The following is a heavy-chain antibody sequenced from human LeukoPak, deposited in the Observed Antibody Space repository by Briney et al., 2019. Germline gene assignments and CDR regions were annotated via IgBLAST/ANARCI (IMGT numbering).Heavy chain of an antibody. Sequence: ASVKVSCKASGYTFTGYYMHWVRQAPGQGLEWMGWINPNSGGTNYAQKFQGRVTMTRDTSISTAYMELSRLRSDDMAVYYCARDGEDSSSWTNPFGYYYYMDVWGKGTTVTISS. D-gene: IGHD6-13*01. CDR2: INPNSGGT. CDR1: GYTFTGYY. CDR3: ARDGEDSSSWTNPFGYYYYMDV. V-gene: IGHV1-2*02. J-gene: IGHJ6*03.